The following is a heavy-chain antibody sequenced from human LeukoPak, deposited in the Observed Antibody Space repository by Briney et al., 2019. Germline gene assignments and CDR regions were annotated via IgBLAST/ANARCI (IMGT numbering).Heavy chain of an antibody. D-gene: IGHD2-8*01. J-gene: IGHJ4*02. CDR1: GGTFSSYA. Sequence: ASVKVSCKASGGTFSSYAISWVRQAPGQGLEWMGWINPNSGGTNYAQKFQGRVTMTRDTSISTAYMELSRLRSDDTAVYFCATCSTNGVCYDFDYWGQGTLVTVSS. CDR2: INPNSGGT. V-gene: IGHV1-2*02. CDR3: ATCSTNGVCYDFDY.